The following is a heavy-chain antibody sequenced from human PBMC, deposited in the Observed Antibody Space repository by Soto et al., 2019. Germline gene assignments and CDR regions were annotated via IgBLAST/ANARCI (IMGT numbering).Heavy chain of an antibody. CDR3: ARSGYSYGPNPLLY. D-gene: IGHD5-18*01. V-gene: IGHV4-31*03. J-gene: IGHJ4*02. CDR2: IYYSGST. Sequence: SETLXLTCTVSGGSISSVGYYWSSIRQHPGKGLEWIGYIYYSGSTYYNPSLKSRVTISVDTSKNQFSLKLSSVTAADTAVYYCARSGYSYGPNPLLYWGQGTLVTVSS. CDR1: GGSISSVGYY.